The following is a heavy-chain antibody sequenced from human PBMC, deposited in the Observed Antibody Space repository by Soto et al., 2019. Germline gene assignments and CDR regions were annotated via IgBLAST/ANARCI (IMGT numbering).Heavy chain of an antibody. CDR1: GYTFIAYA. CDR3: TRSAISPYGGLIGPFDY. D-gene: IGHD3-16*02. J-gene: IGHJ4*02. Sequence: QVQLAQSGAEERKPGASGKVSCGATGYTFIAYAMHWLRQAPGQRLEWMGWINPANGNTKYSQKFQGRLTITSDTSANTVYMELNSLTSEDTAMYYCTRSAISPYGGLIGPFDYWGQGNLVTVSS. V-gene: IGHV1-3*05. CDR2: INPANGNT.